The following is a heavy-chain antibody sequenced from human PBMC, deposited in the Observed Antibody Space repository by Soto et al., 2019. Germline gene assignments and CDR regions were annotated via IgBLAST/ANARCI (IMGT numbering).Heavy chain of an antibody. D-gene: IGHD5-18*01. V-gene: IGHV3-30*18. J-gene: IGHJ6*02. CDR1: GFTFSGYG. Sequence: QVHLEESGGGVVQPGRSLRLSCTASGFTFSGYGMHWVRQAPGKGLEWVAVISYEGSTQYYVESVKGRFTISRDNSKNTLYLQMNSLRLEDTGVYYCAKDEGWRIQLWLGSYGLDVWGHGTTVTVSS. CDR3: AKDEGWRIQLWLGSYGLDV. CDR2: ISYEGSTQ.